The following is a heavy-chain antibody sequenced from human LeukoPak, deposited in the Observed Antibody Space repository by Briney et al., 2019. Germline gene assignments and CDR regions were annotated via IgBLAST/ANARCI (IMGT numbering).Heavy chain of an antibody. V-gene: IGHV4-34*01. J-gene: IGHJ5*02. Sequence: SETLSLTCAVYGGSFSGYYWSWIRQPPGKGLEWIGEINHSGSTNYNPSLKSRVTISVDTSKNQFSLKLSSVTAADTAVYYCARVFFPISWFDPWGQGTLVTVSS. CDR3: ARVFFPISWFDP. CDR2: INHSGST. D-gene: IGHD3-3*01. CDR1: GGSFSGYY.